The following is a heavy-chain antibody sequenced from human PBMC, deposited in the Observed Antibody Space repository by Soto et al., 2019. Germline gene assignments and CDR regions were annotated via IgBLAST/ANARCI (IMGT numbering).Heavy chain of an antibody. CDR3: AREGSGSYYRWFDP. CDR2: IYYSGST. D-gene: IGHD1-26*01. V-gene: IGHV4-59*01. Sequence: SETLSLTCTVSAGSISSYYWSWIRQPPGKGLEWIGYIYYSGSTNYNPSLKSRVTISVDTSKNQFSLKLSSVTAADTAVYYCAREGSGSYYRWFDPWGQGTLVTVS. CDR1: AGSISSYY. J-gene: IGHJ5*02.